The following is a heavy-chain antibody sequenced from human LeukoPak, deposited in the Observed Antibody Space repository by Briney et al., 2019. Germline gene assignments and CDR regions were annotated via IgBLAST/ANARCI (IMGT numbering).Heavy chain of an antibody. D-gene: IGHD3-22*01. V-gene: IGHV3-30*18. Sequence: PGGSLRLSCAASGFTFSSYGMHWVRQAPGKGLEWVAVISYDGSNKYYADSVKGRFTISRDNSKNTLYLQMNSLRAEDTAVYYCAKDLALNYYDSSGSTDYFDYWGQGTLVTVSP. CDR3: AKDLALNYYDSSGSTDYFDY. J-gene: IGHJ4*02. CDR1: GFTFSSYG. CDR2: ISYDGSNK.